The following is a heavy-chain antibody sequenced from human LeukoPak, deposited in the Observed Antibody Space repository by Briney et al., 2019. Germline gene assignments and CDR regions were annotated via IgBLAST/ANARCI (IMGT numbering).Heavy chain of an antibody. CDR3: ARTYYYGSGSYLYFDY. D-gene: IGHD3-10*01. CDR1: GGSISSYY. CDR2: IYTSGST. V-gene: IGHV4-4*07. J-gene: IGHJ4*02. Sequence: SETLSLTCTVSGGSISSYYWSWIRQPAGKGLEWIGRIYTSGSTNYNPSLKSRVTMSVDTSKNQFSLKLSSVTAADTAVYYCARTYYYGSGSYLYFDYWGQGTLVTVSS.